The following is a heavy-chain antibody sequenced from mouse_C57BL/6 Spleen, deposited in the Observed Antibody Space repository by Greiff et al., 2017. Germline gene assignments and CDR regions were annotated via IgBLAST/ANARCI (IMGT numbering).Heavy chain of an antibody. Sequence: QVQLQQSGAELVRPGTSVKVSCKASGYAFTNYLIAWVKQRPGQGLEWIGVINPGSGGTNYNEKFKGKATLTVDKSSSTAYMQLSSLTSEDSAVYFCTRRDDYGWYFDVWGTGTTVTVSS. J-gene: IGHJ1*03. CDR2: INPGSGGT. V-gene: IGHV1-54*01. D-gene: IGHD2-4*01. CDR1: GYAFTNYL. CDR3: TRRDDYGWYFDV.